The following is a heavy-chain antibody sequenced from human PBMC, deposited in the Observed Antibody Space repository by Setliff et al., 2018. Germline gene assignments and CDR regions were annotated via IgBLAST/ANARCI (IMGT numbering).Heavy chain of an antibody. CDR1: GFSLSNARMG. CDR3: ARGTYGSGSYYAFDI. Sequence: SGPTLVNPTQTLTLTCTFSGFSLSNARMGVSWIRQPPGKALEWLARIDWDDDKYYSTSLKTRLTISKDTSKNQVVLTMTNMDPVDTATYYCARGTYGSGSYYAFDIWGQGTMVTVSS. CDR2: IDWDDDK. D-gene: IGHD3-10*01. J-gene: IGHJ3*02. V-gene: IGHV2-70*11.